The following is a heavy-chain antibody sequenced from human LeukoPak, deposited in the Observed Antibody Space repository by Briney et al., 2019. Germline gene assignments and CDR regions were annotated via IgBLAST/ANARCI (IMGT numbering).Heavy chain of an antibody. V-gene: IGHV3-30*18. J-gene: IGHJ1*01. CDR1: GFTFSSYN. CDR3: AKDRDYYDSSGQGAFQH. D-gene: IGHD3-22*01. Sequence: GGSLRLSCAASGFTFSSYNMHWVRQAPGKGLEWVAVISYDGSNKYYADSLKGRFTISRDNSKNTLYLQMNSLRAEDTAVYFCAKDRDYYDSSGQGAFQHWGQGTLVTVSS. CDR2: ISYDGSNK.